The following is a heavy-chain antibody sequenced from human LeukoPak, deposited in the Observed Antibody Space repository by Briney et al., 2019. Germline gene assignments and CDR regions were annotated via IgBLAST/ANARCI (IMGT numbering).Heavy chain of an antibody. CDR1: GFTFNSYG. J-gene: IGHJ4*02. V-gene: IGHV3-7*01. Sequence: PGRSLRLSCAASGFTFNSYGMHWVRQAPGKGLEWVANIKEDGSVMYYVDSLKGRFTISRDSAQNSLYLQMNSLRVEDTAVYFCARDLWGSYSTGSYLDYWGQGALVTVSS. D-gene: IGHD6-19*01. CDR3: ARDLWGSYSTGSYLDY. CDR2: IKEDGSVM.